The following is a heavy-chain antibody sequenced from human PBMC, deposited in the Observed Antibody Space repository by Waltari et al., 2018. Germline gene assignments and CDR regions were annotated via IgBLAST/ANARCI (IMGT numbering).Heavy chain of an antibody. D-gene: IGHD5-12*01. CDR3: ANGYSGFDYDY. J-gene: IGHJ4*02. V-gene: IGHV3-23*01. Sequence: EVQLLESGGGLVQPGGSLRLSCAASGFTFSSCAMSWARQAPGKGLEWVSAISATCYETYYTDSWKGRFTMSRDNSKNTVSLQMNSLRAEDTAVYYCANGYSGFDYDYWGQGTLVTVSS. CDR2: ISATCYET. CDR1: GFTFSSCA.